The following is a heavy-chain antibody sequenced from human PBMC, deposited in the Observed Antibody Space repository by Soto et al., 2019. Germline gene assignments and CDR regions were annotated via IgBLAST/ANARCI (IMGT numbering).Heavy chain of an antibody. Sequence: GGSLRLYCAASGFTFSSHAMTWVRQAPGKGLEWVSAISGSGGSTYYADSVKGRFTISRDNSKNTLYLQMNSLRVEDTAVFYCAKASFLYSSSFYYCPMDVWGRGTTVTVSS. J-gene: IGHJ6*02. V-gene: IGHV3-23*01. CDR1: GFTFSSHA. CDR2: ISGSGGST. D-gene: IGHD6-6*01. CDR3: AKASFLYSSSFYYCPMDV.